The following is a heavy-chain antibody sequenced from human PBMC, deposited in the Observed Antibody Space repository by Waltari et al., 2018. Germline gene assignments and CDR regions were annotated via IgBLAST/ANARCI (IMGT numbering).Heavy chain of an antibody. J-gene: IGHJ4*02. CDR3: AKMGMGGSSWYFDN. V-gene: IGHV3-23*01. CDR2: IRGSGGNL. CDR1: GFSLSNYA. Sequence: EVQLLESGGGLVQHGGSLRLSCAASGFSLSNYAMTWVRQAPGKGLGWVSPIRGSGGNLYYADSVRGRFTISRENPKITVYLQTNRLRAEDTAVYYCAKMGMGGSSWYFDNWGQGALVTVSS. D-gene: IGHD6-13*01.